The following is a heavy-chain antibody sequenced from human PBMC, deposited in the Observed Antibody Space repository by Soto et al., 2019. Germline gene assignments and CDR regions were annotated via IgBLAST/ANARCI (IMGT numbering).Heavy chain of an antibody. CDR3: ARDLRGSYTPSRWFDP. CDR1: GGSISSGGYY. Sequence: SETLSLTYTVSGGSISSGGYYWSWIRQHPGKGLEWIGYIYYSGSTYYNPSLKSRVTISVDTSKNQFSLKLSSVTAADTAVYYCARDLRGSYTPSRWFDPWGQGTLVTVSS. CDR2: IYYSGST. J-gene: IGHJ5*02. D-gene: IGHD1-26*01. V-gene: IGHV4-31*03.